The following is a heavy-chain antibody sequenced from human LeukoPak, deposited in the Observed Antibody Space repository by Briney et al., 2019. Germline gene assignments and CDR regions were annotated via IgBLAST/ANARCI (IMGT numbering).Heavy chain of an antibody. V-gene: IGHV3-7*01. Sequence: GGSLRLSCATFGFAFSDYWMTWVRQVPGKVLEWVANINREGNEKYYVDSVKGRFTISRDNAKNSVDLQMDSLRVEDTAVYYCARVGTWELQRVFDFWGQGTLVTVSS. D-gene: IGHD1-26*01. CDR1: GFAFSDYW. CDR2: INREGNEK. CDR3: ARVGTWELQRVFDF. J-gene: IGHJ4*02.